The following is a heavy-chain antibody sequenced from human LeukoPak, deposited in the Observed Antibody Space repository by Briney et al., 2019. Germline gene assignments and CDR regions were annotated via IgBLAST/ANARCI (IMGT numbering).Heavy chain of an antibody. V-gene: IGHV1-2*02. CDR2: INPNSGGT. CDR1: GHTFTGYY. CDR3: ASSPTSECSGGSCYSY. D-gene: IGHD2-15*01. Sequence: GASVKVSCKASGHTFTGYYMHWVRQAPGQGLEWMGWINPNSGGTNYVQKFQGRVTMTRDTSITTAYMQLSRLRSDDTAVYYCASSPTSECSGGSCYSYWGQGTLVTVSS. J-gene: IGHJ4*02.